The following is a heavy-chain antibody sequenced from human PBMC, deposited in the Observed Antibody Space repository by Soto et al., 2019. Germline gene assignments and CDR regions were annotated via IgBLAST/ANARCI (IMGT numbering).Heavy chain of an antibody. V-gene: IGHV3-74*01. Sequence: EVQLVESGGGLVQPGGSLRLSCAASGFTFSSYWMHWVRQAPGKGLVWVSRINSDGCRTTYADSVKGRFTISRDNAKNMLHLQMNSLRAEDTAVYYCARALTYYYDIDYWGQGTLVTVSS. D-gene: IGHD3-22*01. CDR1: GFTFSSYW. CDR3: ARALTYYYDIDY. CDR2: INSDGCRT. J-gene: IGHJ4*02.